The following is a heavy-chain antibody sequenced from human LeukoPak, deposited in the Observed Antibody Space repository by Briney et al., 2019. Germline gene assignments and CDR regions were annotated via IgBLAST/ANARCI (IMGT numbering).Heavy chain of an antibody. CDR2: ISSSSSTI. D-gene: IGHD2-2*01. J-gene: IGHJ3*02. Sequence: GGSLRLSCAASGFIFSSYSMNWVRQAPGKGLEWVSYISSSSSTIYYADSVKGRFTISRDNAKNSFYLQMHRLRAEDTAVYYCARGLDCSSTSCYGLYAFDIWGQGTMVTVSS. CDR1: GFIFSSYS. V-gene: IGHV3-48*04. CDR3: ARGLDCSSTSCYGLYAFDI.